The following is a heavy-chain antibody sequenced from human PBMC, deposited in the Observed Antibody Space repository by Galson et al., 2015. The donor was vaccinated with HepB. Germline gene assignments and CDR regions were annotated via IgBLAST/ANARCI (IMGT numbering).Heavy chain of an antibody. J-gene: IGHJ4*02. CDR1: GFTFSSYS. CDR3: ARDGYYDFWSGYSSNFDY. Sequence: SLRLSCAASGFTFSSYSMNWVRQAPGKGLGWVSSISSSSDYIYYADSVKGRFTISRDNAKNSLYLQMNSLRAEDTAVYYCARDGYYDFWSGYSSNFDYWGQGTLVTVSS. CDR2: ISSSSDYI. D-gene: IGHD3-3*01. V-gene: IGHV3-21*01.